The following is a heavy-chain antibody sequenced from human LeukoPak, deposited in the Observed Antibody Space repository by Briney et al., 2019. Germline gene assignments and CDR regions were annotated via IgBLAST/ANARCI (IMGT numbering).Heavy chain of an antibody. Sequence: GGSLRLSCAVSGDTVGSNFMSWVRQAPGKGLEWVAVIWYDGSNKYYADSVKGRFTISRDNSKNTLYLQMNSLRAEDTAVYYCAKDVSAGTSYLDYWGQGTLVTVSS. D-gene: IGHD2-2*01. V-gene: IGHV3-33*06. CDR2: IWYDGSNK. J-gene: IGHJ4*02. CDR3: AKDVSAGTSYLDY. CDR1: GDTVGSNF.